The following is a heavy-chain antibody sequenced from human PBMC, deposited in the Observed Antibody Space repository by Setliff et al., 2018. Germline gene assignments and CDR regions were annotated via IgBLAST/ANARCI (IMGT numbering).Heavy chain of an antibody. D-gene: IGHD6-6*01. CDR1: GDSINNVDLY. CDR3: ARNPASFQYSFDH. V-gene: IGHV4-39*07. J-gene: IGHJ2*01. CDR2: IYYDGTT. Sequence: PSETLSLTCTVSGDSINNVDLYWGWIRQPPGKGPEWLGTIYYDGTTHYSPSLESRVTISVDTTKNQFSLRLTSETAADTAVYYCARNPASFQYSFDHWGRGTLVTVSS.